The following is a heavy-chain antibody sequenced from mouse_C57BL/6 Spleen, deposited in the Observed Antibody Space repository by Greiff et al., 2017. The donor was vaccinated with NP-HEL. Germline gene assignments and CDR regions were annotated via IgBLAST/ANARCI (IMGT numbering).Heavy chain of an antibody. Sequence: DVHLVESGPGLVKPSQSLSLTCSVTGYSITSGYYWNWIRQFPGNKLEWMGYISYDGSNNYNPSLKNRISITRDTSKNQFFLKLNSVTTEDTATYYCAKDTVGDFDYWGQGTTLTVSS. CDR3: AKDTVGDFDY. CDR1: GYSITSGYY. V-gene: IGHV3-6*01. CDR2: ISYDGSN. J-gene: IGHJ2*01. D-gene: IGHD1-1*01.